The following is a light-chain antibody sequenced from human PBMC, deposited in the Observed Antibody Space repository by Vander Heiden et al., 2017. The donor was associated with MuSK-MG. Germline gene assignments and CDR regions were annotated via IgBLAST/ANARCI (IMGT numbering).Light chain of an antibody. J-gene: IGLJ2*01. CDR1: SRDVGSYNL. V-gene: IGLV2-23*02. CDR3: CSYAGRTTVAV. CDR2: EAN. Sequence: SALTQPASVFGSLGQAITISGAGTSRDVGSYNLVLWYQQAPGEARTRISYEANKRPSGISNRFSGSKSGNTASLTISGLQAEDEADYYCCSYAGRTTVAVVGGWTYLPVL.